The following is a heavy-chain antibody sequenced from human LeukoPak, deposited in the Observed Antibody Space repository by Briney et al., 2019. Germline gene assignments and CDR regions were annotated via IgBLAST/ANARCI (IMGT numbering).Heavy chain of an antibody. V-gene: IGHV1-18*01. CDR3: ARGGPGWDSSSWYNY. CDR2: ISAYNGNR. Sequence: ASVKVSCKTSGYTFTSYGIIWVRQAPGQGLEWMGWISAYNGNRNYAQNLQGRVTMTTDTSTSTACMELRSLRSDDTAVYYCARGGPGWDSSSWYNYWGQGTLVTVSS. J-gene: IGHJ4*02. CDR1: GYTFTSYG. D-gene: IGHD6-13*01.